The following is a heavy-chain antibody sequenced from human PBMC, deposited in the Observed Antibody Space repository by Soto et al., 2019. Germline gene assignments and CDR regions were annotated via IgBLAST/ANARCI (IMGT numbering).Heavy chain of an antibody. Sequence: EVQLVESGGGLVQPGGSLRLSCSASGFNFSRYWTQWVRQVPGRGLVWVSHINSDGSRTTYADSVKGRFTISRDNAKNTLYLQMNSLRAEDTAVYYCARDLSSCSSARCYSYYYGMDVWGQGTTVTVSS. CDR1: GFNFSRYW. J-gene: IGHJ6*02. V-gene: IGHV3-74*01. D-gene: IGHD2-2*01. CDR2: INSDGSRT. CDR3: ARDLSSCSSARCYSYYYGMDV.